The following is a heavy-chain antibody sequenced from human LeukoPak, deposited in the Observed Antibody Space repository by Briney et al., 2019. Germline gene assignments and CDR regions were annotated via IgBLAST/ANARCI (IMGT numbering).Heavy chain of an antibody. CDR2: RSIYNGNT. Sequence: DSVKVSCKASGYGFINYGISWVRQAPGQGLEGMGWRSIYNGNTDYKLQGRVTMTTDTSTSTAYMELRSLRSDDTAVYYCARGGPFPSSSSSREYYLDYWGQGTLVTVSS. CDR1: GYGFINYG. J-gene: IGHJ4*02. CDR3: ARGGPFPSSSSSREYYLDY. V-gene: IGHV1-18*01. D-gene: IGHD6-6*01.